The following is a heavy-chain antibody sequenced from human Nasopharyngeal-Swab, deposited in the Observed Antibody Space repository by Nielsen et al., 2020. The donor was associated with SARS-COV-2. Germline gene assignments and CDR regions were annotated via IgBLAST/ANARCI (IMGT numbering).Heavy chain of an antibody. Sequence: GESLKISCAASGFTFSSYSMNWVRQAPGKGLEWVSYISSSSSTIYYADSVKGRFTISRDNAKNSLYLQMNSLRAEDTAVYYCARDASVDYDFWRSTYYFDYWGQGTLVTVSS. D-gene: IGHD3-3*01. V-gene: IGHV3-48*04. CDR2: ISSSSSTI. J-gene: IGHJ4*02. CDR3: ARDASVDYDFWRSTYYFDY. CDR1: GFTFSSYS.